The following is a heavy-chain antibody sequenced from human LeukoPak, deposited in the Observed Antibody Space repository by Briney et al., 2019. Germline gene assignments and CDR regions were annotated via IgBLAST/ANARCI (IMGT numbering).Heavy chain of an antibody. V-gene: IGHV1-2*02. Sequence: AWVKVSCKASGYTFTGYYMHWVRHAPGQGLEWMGWINPNSGGTNYAQKFQGRVTMTRDTSISTAYMELSRLRSDETAVYCCARQNAIDFWSGSYLLFETSGQGTLVTVSS. CDR2: INPNSGGT. D-gene: IGHD3-3*01. CDR1: GYTFTGYY. CDR3: ARQNAIDFWSGSYLLFET. J-gene: IGHJ5*02.